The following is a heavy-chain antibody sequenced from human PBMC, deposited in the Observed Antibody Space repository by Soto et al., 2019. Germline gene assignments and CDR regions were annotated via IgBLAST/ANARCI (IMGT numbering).Heavy chain of an antibody. J-gene: IGHJ3*02. CDR2: MNPYSGNT. V-gene: IGHV1-8*01. Sequence: GASVKVSCKASGYTFTSDDISWVRQATGQGLEWMGWMNPYSGNTGYAQKFQDRVTMTRNISINTAYMELSSLRSDDTAVYYCARVLAGFKATNNWNGPKIWGKGTMVTVSS. CDR1: GYTFTSDD. CDR3: ARVLAGFKATNNWNGPKI. D-gene: IGHD1-1*01.